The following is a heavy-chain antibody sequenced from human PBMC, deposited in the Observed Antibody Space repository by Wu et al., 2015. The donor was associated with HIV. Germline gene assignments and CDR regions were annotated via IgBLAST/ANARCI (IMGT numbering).Heavy chain of an antibody. CDR3: ARGRGSNYYLDV. CDR1: GGTFSSNS. D-gene: IGHD3-10*01. V-gene: IGHV1-69*12. CDR2: IIPIFGTA. J-gene: IGHJ6*03. Sequence: QVQLLQSGAEVKKPGSSMKVSCKASGGTFSSNSINWVRQAPGQGLEWMGGIIPIFGTATYAQRFQDRVTITADESTTTAYMELSGLRSDDTAVYFCARGRGSNYYLDVWGKGTTVTVSS.